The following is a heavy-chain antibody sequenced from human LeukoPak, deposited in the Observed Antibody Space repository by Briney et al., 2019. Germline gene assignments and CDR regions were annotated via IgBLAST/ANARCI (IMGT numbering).Heavy chain of an antibody. CDR1: GFTFSDYY. V-gene: IGHV3-49*03. Sequence: GGSLRLSCATSGFTFSDYYMSWIRQAPGKGLEWVGFIRSKAYGGTTEYAASVKGRFTISRDDSKSIAYLQMNSLKTEDTAVYYCTRGGGRGWGYRRLVDYWGQGTLVTVSS. J-gene: IGHJ4*02. CDR2: IRSKAYGGTT. CDR3: TRGGGRGWGYRRLVDY. D-gene: IGHD7-27*01.